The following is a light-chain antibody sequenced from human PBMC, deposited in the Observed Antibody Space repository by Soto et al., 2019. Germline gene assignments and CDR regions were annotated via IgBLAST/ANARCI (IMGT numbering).Light chain of an antibody. CDR3: SSYTSSGTLVV. J-gene: IGLJ2*01. CDR2: DVS. CDR1: SSDVGGHNY. V-gene: IGLV2-14*01. Sequence: QSALTQPASVSGSPGQSITISCTGTSSDVGGHNYVSWYQQHPGKAPKLMIYDVSNRPSGVSNRFSDSKSGNTASLTISGLQAEDEADYYCSSYTSSGTLVVFGGGTKLTVL.